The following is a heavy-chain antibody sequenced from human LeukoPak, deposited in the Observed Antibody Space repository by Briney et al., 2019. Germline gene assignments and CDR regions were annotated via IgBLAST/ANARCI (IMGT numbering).Heavy chain of an antibody. CDR1: GFRFSSYG. CDR3: ARDHGSGSYYVDY. J-gene: IGHJ4*02. CDR2: IWYDGSNT. Sequence: GRSLRLSCAASGFRFSSYGMHWVRQAPGKGLEWVAVIWYDGSNTYYADSVKGRFTISRDNSKNTLYLQMNSLRAEETAVYYCARDHGSGSYYVDYWGQGTLVTVS. V-gene: IGHV3-33*01. D-gene: IGHD3-10*01.